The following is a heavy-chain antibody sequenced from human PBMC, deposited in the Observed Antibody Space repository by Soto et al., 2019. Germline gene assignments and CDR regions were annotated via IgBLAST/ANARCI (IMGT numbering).Heavy chain of an antibody. V-gene: IGHV4-31*03. Sequence: SETLSLTCTVSGGSISSGGYYWSWIRQHPGKGLEWIGYIYYSGSTYYNPSLKSRVTISVDTSKNQFSLKLSSVTAADTAVYYCARFNYYDSSGYYFLDDAFDIWGQGTMVTVSS. D-gene: IGHD3-22*01. J-gene: IGHJ3*02. CDR3: ARFNYYDSSGYYFLDDAFDI. CDR2: IYYSGST. CDR1: GGSISSGGYY.